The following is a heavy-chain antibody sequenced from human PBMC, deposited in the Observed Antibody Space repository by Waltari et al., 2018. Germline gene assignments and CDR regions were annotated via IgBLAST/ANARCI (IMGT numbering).Heavy chain of an antibody. CDR3: TRALIKVPASIVLDP. V-gene: IGHV1-2*06. Sequence: QVQLVQSGAEVKKPGASVKVSCKASGYTFTAYSIHWARQAPGHGLEWMGQINPNSGSTYYVLKFQGRVTMTRDTSISTVDLELSSLTSDDTAVYYCTRALIKVPASIVLDPWGQGTLVTVSS. D-gene: IGHD2-2*01. J-gene: IGHJ5*02. CDR1: GYTFTAYS. CDR2: INPNSGST.